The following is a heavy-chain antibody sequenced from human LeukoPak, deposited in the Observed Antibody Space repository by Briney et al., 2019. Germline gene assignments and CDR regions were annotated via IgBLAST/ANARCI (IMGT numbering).Heavy chain of an antibody. CDR1: GGTFSSYA. CDR3: ARHMGIAAPFDY. V-gene: IGHV1-69*05. D-gene: IGHD6-13*01. Sequence: SVKVSCKASGGTFSSYAISWVRQAPGQGLEWMGGIIPIFGTANYAQKFQGRVTITTDESTSTAYMELSSLRAEDTAVYYCARHMGIAAPFDYWGQGTLVTVSS. J-gene: IGHJ4*02. CDR2: IIPIFGTA.